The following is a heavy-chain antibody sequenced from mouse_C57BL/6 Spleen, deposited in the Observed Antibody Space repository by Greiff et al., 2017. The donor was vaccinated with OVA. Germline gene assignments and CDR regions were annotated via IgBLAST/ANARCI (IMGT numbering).Heavy chain of an antibody. CDR1: GFTFSSYA. Sequence: EVKLMESGGGLVKPGGSLKLSCAASGFTFSSYAMSWVRQTPEKRLEWVATISDGGSYTYYPDNVKGRFTISRDNAKNNLYLQMSHLKSEDTAMYYCAREDYGSRGDYFDYWGQGTTLTVSS. D-gene: IGHD1-1*01. CDR3: AREDYGSRGDYFDY. J-gene: IGHJ2*01. CDR2: ISDGGSYT. V-gene: IGHV5-4*01.